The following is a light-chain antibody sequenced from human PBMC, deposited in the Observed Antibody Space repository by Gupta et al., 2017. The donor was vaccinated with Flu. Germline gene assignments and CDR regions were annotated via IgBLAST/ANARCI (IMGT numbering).Light chain of an antibody. CDR2: SNN. Sequence: VTISCSGSTSNIGSNTVTWYQQLPRTAPKLLIYSNNQRPSGVPDRFSGSKSDTSASLAISGIQSEDEADYYCASWDDSRTGGVFGGGTKLTVL. V-gene: IGLV1-44*01. CDR3: ASWDDSRTGGV. CDR1: TSNIGSNT. J-gene: IGLJ3*02.